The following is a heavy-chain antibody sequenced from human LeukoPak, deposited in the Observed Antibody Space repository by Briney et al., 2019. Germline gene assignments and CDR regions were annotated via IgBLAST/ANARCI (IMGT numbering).Heavy chain of an antibody. Sequence: GSLRLSCAASGFTFSSYSMNWVRQAPGKGLEWIGSIYYSGSTYYDPSLKSRVTMSVDTSKNQFSLKLSSVTAADTAVYYCARDGVVVPAAINYYYYYMDVWGKGTTVTVSS. CDR1: GFTFSSYS. D-gene: IGHD2-2*01. J-gene: IGHJ6*03. V-gene: IGHV4-59*12. CDR2: IYYSGST. CDR3: ARDGVVVPAAINYYYYYMDV.